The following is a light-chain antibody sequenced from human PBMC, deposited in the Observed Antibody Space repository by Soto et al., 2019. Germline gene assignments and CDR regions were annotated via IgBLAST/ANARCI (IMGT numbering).Light chain of an antibody. V-gene: IGKV1-5*03. CDR2: QAS. CDR3: QQYNVYSPLT. Sequence: DVQMSQSPSALSASVGDRVTITCRAGESISHWLAWYQQKPGKTPKLLIYQASFLANGDPSRFSGSGSGTQFTLTISSLQPDDVGTYYCQQYNVYSPLTFGGGTKVEIK. J-gene: IGKJ4*01. CDR1: ESISHW.